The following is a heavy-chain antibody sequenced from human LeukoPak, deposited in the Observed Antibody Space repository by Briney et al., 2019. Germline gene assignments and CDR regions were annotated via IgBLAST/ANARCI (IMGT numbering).Heavy chain of an antibody. Sequence: GASVKVSCKASGGTFSSYAISWVRQAPGQGLEWMGGFIPIFGTANYAQKFQGRVTITTDESTSTAYMELSSLRSEDTAVYYCAVGVGATRLFDYWGQGTLVTVSS. V-gene: IGHV1-69*05. J-gene: IGHJ4*02. CDR3: AVGVGATRLFDY. CDR1: GGTFSSYA. CDR2: FIPIFGTA. D-gene: IGHD1-26*01.